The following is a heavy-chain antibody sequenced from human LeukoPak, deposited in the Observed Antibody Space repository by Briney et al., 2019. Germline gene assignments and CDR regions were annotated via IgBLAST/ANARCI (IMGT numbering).Heavy chain of an antibody. CDR2: IYHSGST. D-gene: IGHD6-6*01. J-gene: IGHJ1*01. CDR1: GGSISTYY. CDR3: ARGGAARLHFQN. Sequence: SETLSLTCTVSGGSISTYYWNWIRQPPGKGLEWIGYIYHSGSTNYNPSLQSRVTISVDTSKNQFSLNLNSVTATDTAVYYCARGGAARLHFQNWGQGTLVTVSS. V-gene: IGHV4-59*01.